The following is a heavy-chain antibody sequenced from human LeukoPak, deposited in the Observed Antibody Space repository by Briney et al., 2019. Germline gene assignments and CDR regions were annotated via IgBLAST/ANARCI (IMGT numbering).Heavy chain of an antibody. J-gene: IGHJ4*02. D-gene: IGHD6-19*01. CDR2: IRSKAFGGTT. V-gene: IGHV3-49*04. CDR1: GFTFGDYA. CDR3: TRDSYFAVTVTFDY. Sequence: GGSLRLSCTASGFTFGDYAMSWVRQAPGKGLEWVGFIRSKAFGGTTEYAASVKGRFSISRDDSKSIAYLKMNSLKTEDTAVYYCTRDSYFAVTVTFDYWGQGTLLTVSS.